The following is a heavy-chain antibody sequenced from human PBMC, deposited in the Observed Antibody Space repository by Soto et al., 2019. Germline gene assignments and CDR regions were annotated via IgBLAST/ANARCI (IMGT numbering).Heavy chain of an antibody. CDR3: ATGYRSSWYLADWFDP. D-gene: IGHD6-13*01. CDR2: ISGSGGST. J-gene: IGHJ5*02. Sequence: GSLRLSCAAAGFTFSSYAMSWVRQAPGKGLEWVSAISGSGGSTCYADSVKGRFTISRDNSKNTLYLQMNSLRAEDTAVYYCATGYRSSWYLADWFDPWGQGTLVTVSS. CDR1: GFTFSSYA. V-gene: IGHV3-23*01.